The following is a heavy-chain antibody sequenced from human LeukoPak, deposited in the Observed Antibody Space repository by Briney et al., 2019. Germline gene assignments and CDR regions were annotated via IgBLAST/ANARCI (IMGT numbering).Heavy chain of an antibody. CDR1: GFTFSSYS. D-gene: IGHD5-24*01. V-gene: IGHV3-21*01. CDR3: ARDEVATTLDY. CDR2: ISSSSSYI. J-gene: IGHJ4*02. Sequence: GGSLRLSCAASGFTFSSYSMNWVRQAPGKGLEWVSSISSSSSYIYYADSVKGRFTISRDNAENSLYLQMNSLRAEDTAVYYCARDEVATTLDYWGQGTLVTVSS.